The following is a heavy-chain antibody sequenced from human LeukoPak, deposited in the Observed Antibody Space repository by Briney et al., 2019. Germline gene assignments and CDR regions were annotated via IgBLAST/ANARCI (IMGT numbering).Heavy chain of an antibody. D-gene: IGHD5-24*01. V-gene: IGHV3-53*01. Sequence: GGSLRLSCAASGFTVSSNYMSWVRQAPGMGLEWVSVIYSGGSTYYADSVKGRFTISRDNSKNTLYIQMSSLRAEDTAIYYCARGGKATIMGGDYWGQGTLVTVSS. CDR3: ARGGKATIMGGDY. CDR2: IYSGGST. CDR1: GFTVSSNY. J-gene: IGHJ4*02.